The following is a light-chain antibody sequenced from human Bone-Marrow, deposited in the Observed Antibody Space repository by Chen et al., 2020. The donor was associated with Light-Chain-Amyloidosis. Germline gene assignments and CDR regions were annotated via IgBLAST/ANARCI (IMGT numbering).Light chain of an antibody. J-gene: IGLJ2*01. CDR1: VLAKKY. V-gene: IGLV3-27*01. CDR3: YSATNNNLWV. Sequence: SYELTQPSSVSVSPGQTARITCTGDVLAKKYARWFQQKPGQAPVLVIYKDSERPSGIPERFSVSSSGSTVLLTISVSQVADEADYYCYSATNNNLWVFGGGTKLTVL. CDR2: KDS.